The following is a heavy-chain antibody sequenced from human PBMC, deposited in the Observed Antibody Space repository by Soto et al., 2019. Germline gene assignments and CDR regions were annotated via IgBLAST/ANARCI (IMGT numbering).Heavy chain of an antibody. CDR2: IYPHDSDT. D-gene: IGHD4-17*01. V-gene: IGHV5-51*01. J-gene: IGHJ6*02. CDR1: GYNFHTYW. CDR3: ARPTDYHYGMQV. Sequence: GESLKISCNGAGYNFHTYWIAWVRQVPGKGLEWMGFIYPHDSDTRYSPSFRGQVTISADKSINTAYLQWTSLKASDTAIYFCARPTDYHYGMQVWGQGTTVTVSS.